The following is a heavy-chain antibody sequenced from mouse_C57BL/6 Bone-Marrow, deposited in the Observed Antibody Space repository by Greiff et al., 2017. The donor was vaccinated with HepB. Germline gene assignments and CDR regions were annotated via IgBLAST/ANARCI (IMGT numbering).Heavy chain of an antibody. CDR2: ISNGGGST. Sequence: EVQVVESGGGLVQPGGSLKLSCAASGFTFSDYYMYWVRQTPEKRLEWVAYISNGGGSTYYPDTVKGRFTISRDKAKNTLYMQMSRLKSEDTAMYYCARLGFDYWCQGTTLPVSS. CDR1: GFTFSDYY. CDR3: ARLGFDY. V-gene: IGHV5-12*01. J-gene: IGHJ2*01.